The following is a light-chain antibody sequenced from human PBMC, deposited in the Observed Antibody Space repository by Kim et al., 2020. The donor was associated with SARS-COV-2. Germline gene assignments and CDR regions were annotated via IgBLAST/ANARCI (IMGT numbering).Light chain of an antibody. CDR3: QVWDSNTGF. Sequence: SYELTQPPSVSVSPGQTVTITCSGDKLENKYTCWYQQKSGQSPVLVIYQDTKRPSGIPERFSGSNSGNTATLTISGTQAMDEADYYCQVWDSNTGFFGGGTQLTVL. CDR1: KLENKY. CDR2: QDT. V-gene: IGLV3-1*01. J-gene: IGLJ2*01.